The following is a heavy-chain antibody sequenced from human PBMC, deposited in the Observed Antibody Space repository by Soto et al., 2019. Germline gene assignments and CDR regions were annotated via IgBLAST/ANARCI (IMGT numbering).Heavy chain of an antibody. CDR1: GYTFTSYY. J-gene: IGHJ6*02. Sequence: EASVKVSCKASGYTFTSYYMHWVRQAPGQGLEWMGIINPSGGSTSYSPSFQGQVTISADKSISTAYLQWSSLKASDTAMYYCARRKEVRGVERNHYYYYGMDVWGQGTTVTVSS. D-gene: IGHD3-10*01. CDR2: INPSGGST. CDR3: ARRKEVRGVERNHYYYYGMDV. V-gene: IGHV1-46*01.